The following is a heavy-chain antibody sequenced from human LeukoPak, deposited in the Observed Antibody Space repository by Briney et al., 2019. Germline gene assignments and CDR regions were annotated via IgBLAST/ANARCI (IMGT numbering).Heavy chain of an antibody. CDR1: GGSISSGGYY. Sequence: SETLSLTCTVSGGSISSGGYYWSWIRQHPGKGLEWIGYIYYSGSTYYNPSLKSRVTISVDTSKNQFSLKLSSVTAADTAVYYCARAGDSSGYLRAKLAYFDYWGQGTLVTVSS. V-gene: IGHV4-31*03. CDR3: ARAGDSSGYLRAKLAYFDY. J-gene: IGHJ4*02. D-gene: IGHD3-22*01. CDR2: IYYSGST.